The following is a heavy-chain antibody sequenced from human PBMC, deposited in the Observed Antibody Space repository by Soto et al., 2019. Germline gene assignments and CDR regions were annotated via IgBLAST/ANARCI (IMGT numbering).Heavy chain of an antibody. Sequence: SETLSLTCTVSGGSISSYYWSWIRQPPGKGLEWIGYIYYSGSTNYNPSLKSRVTISVDTSKNQFSLKLSSVTAADTAVYYCALCPAAGTGEYNWFDPWGQGTLVTVSS. CDR3: ALCPAAGTGEYNWFDP. J-gene: IGHJ5*02. CDR1: GGSISSYY. CDR2: IYYSGST. D-gene: IGHD6-13*01. V-gene: IGHV4-59*01.